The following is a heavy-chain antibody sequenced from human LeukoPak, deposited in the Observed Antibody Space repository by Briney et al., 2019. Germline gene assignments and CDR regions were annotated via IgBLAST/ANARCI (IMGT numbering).Heavy chain of an antibody. V-gene: IGHV4-59*01. CDR3: ARRRYYDSTGYNPTYYFDY. CDR2: IYNTLDT. J-gene: IGHJ4*02. Sequence: SETLSLTCTVSGDSIIGYYWSWIRQPPGKRLEWIGYIYNTLDTTYNPSLESRVTISLDMSNKQFSRRLSSVTAADTAVYYCARRRYYDSTGYNPTYYFDYWGQGILVTVSS. D-gene: IGHD3-22*01. CDR1: GDSIIGYY.